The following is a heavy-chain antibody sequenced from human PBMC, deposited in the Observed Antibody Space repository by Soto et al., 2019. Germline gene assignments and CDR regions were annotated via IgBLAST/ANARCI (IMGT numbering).Heavy chain of an antibody. Sequence: PSKNLSLSCPVSLRSISSYSWSWIRQPPGKGLEWIGYIYYSGSTNYNPSLKSRVTISVDTSKNQFSLKLSSVTAADTAVYYCAREVDDSSGHAFDYWGQGTLVTGSS. V-gene: IGHV4-59*01. CDR1: LRSISSYS. D-gene: IGHD3-22*01. CDR3: AREVDDSSGHAFDY. J-gene: IGHJ4*02. CDR2: IYYSGST.